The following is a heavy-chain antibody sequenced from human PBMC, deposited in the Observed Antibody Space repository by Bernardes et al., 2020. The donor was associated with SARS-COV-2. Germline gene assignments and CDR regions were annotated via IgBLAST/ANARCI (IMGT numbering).Heavy chain of an antibody. CDR2: IYWDDDK. D-gene: IGHD6-19*01. J-gene: IGHJ4*02. V-gene: IGHV2-5*02. CDR3: AHRSSGWYIPYFDY. Sequence: TLVKPTQTLTLTCTFSGFSLSTSGVGVGWIRQPPGKALEWLALIYWDDDKRYSPSLKSRLTITKDTSKNQVVLTMTNMDPVDTATYYCAHRSSGWYIPYFDYWGQGTLVTVSS. CDR1: GFSLSTSGVG.